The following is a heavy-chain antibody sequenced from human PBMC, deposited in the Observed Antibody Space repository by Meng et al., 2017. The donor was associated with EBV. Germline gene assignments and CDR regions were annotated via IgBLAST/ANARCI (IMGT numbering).Heavy chain of an antibody. V-gene: IGHV1-69*01. D-gene: IGHD3-10*01. CDR1: GGTFRSDA. Sequence: QVQSVQSGAEVKKPGSSGKVSCKTSGGTFRSDAVSWVRQAPGQGLEWMGGLIPMSDAPHYAQKFQGRVTMTADESTNTHYMDLSGLRFEDTAVYYCASESGRGFTPDYWGQGTLVTVSS. CDR2: LIPMSDAP. CDR3: ASESGRGFTPDY. J-gene: IGHJ4*02.